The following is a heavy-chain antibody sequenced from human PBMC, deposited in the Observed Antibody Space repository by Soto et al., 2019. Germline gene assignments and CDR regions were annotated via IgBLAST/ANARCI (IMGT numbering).Heavy chain of an antibody. J-gene: IGHJ3*02. V-gene: IGHV1-3*01. D-gene: IGHD3-10*01. CDR2: INAGNGNT. CDR1: GYTFTSYA. CDR3: ARCRGGRAAADALDI. Sequence: ASVKVSCKASGYTFTSYAMHWVRQAPGQRLAWMGWINAGNGNTKYSQKFQGRVTITRDTSASTAYMELSSLRSEDTAVYYCARCRGGRAAADALDIWGQGTMVTVSS.